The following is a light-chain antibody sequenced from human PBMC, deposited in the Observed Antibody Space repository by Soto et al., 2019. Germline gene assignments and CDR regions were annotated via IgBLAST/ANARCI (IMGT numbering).Light chain of an antibody. J-gene: IGKJ1*01. CDR3: QQYNNWPRT. CDR2: GGT. Sequence: EIVLTQSPAILSVSSGERDTLSCRASQSIIRSLSWYQHQPGQGPRLLVPGGTTRATGIPARFSGSGSGTEFTLTISSLQSEDFAVYYCQQYNNWPRTFGQGTKVDI. CDR1: QSIIRS. V-gene: IGKV3-15*01.